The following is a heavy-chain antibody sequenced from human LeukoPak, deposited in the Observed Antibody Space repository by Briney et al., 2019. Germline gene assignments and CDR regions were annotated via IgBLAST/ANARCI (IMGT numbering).Heavy chain of an antibody. CDR3: ARLDSSGFVGAFDI. D-gene: IGHD3-22*01. V-gene: IGHV3-66*04. CDR1: GFTFDDYG. J-gene: IGHJ3*02. Sequence: GGSLRLSCAASGFTFDDYGMNWVRHAPGKGLEWVSVIYSGGSTYYADSVKGRFTISRDNSKNTLYLQMNSLRAEDTAVYYRARLDSSGFVGAFDIWGQGTMVTVSS. CDR2: IYSGGST.